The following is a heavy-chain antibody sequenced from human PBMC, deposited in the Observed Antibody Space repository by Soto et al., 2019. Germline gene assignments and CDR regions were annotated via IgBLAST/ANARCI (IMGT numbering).Heavy chain of an antibody. CDR3: ARTGSIYASRLFDS. CDR2: IIPIFGTA. CDR1: GGTFSSYA. Sequence: QVQLVQSGAEVKKPGSSVKVSCKASGGTFSSYAISWVRQAPGQGLEWMGGIIPIFGTANYAQKFNGRVRIDADDSTRTAYMKESRLRSEDTAVYYCARTGSIYASRLFDSWGQGTMVTVSS. D-gene: IGHD4-4*01. J-gene: IGHJ4*02. V-gene: IGHV1-69*01.